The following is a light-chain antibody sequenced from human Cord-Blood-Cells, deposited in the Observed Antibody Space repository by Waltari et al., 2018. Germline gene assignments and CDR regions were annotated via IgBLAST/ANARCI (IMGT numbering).Light chain of an antibody. CDR3: QQYNNWPPWT. J-gene: IGKJ1*01. CDR1: QIVSIN. Sequence: EIVMTQSPATLSVSPGERAPLPCRASQIVSINLAWYQQKPGQAPRLLIYDASTRATGIPARFSGSGSGTEFTLTISSLQSEDFAVYYCQQYNNWPPWTFGQGTKVEIK. CDR2: DAS. V-gene: IGKV3-15*01.